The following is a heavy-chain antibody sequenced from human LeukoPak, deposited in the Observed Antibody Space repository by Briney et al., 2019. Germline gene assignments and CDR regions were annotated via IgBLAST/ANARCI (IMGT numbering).Heavy chain of an antibody. D-gene: IGHD6-19*01. V-gene: IGHV3-13*01. CDR3: ARAVAGTDEIDS. CDR1: GFSFSSYD. J-gene: IGHJ4*02. CDR2: IGSGGDT. Sequence: PGGSLRLSCAGSGFSFSSYDMLWVRQATGKGLEWVSAIGSGGDTYYAGSVKGRFIISRESAKNSFYLQMNSLSAGDTAVYFCARAVAGTDEIDSWGQGTLVTVSS.